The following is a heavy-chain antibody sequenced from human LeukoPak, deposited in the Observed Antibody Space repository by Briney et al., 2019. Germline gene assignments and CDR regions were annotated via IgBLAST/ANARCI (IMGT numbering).Heavy chain of an antibody. Sequence: GGSLRLSCAASGFTFSSYSMNWVRQAPGKGLEWVSYISSSGSTIYYADSVKGRFTLYSDNAKNSMYLQMNSLRAEDTAVYYCAREAGDFWSGYYYMDVWGKGTTVPVS. V-gene: IGHV3-48*01. D-gene: IGHD3-3*01. CDR3: AREAGDFWSGYYYMDV. CDR2: ISSSGSTI. J-gene: IGHJ6*03. CDR1: GFTFSSYS.